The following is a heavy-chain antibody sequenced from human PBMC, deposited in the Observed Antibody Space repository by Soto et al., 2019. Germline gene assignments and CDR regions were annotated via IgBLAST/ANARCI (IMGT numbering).Heavy chain of an antibody. J-gene: IGHJ4*02. Sequence: QVQLQESGPGLVKPSQTLSLTCTVSGGSISNVNYYWSCIRQPPDKGLEWIGHIYNVGCIYNNPSLTKRITISLATSKNQLSLEMRSVSAADTAVYYCARGPSGDKVDYWGQGTLVTVSS. CDR1: GGSISNVNYY. V-gene: IGHV4-30-4*01. CDR2: IYNVGCI. CDR3: ARGPSGDKVDY. D-gene: IGHD7-27*01.